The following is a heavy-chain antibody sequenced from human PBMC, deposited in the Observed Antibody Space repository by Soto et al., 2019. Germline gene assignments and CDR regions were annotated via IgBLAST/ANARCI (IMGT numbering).Heavy chain of an antibody. J-gene: IGHJ6*02. CDR1: GFTFSAYA. CDR2: IRGVGDGT. CDR3: AKNGDFWSWGMDA. Sequence: EVQLLESGGALVQPGGSLRLSCAASGFTFSAYAMTWVRQAPGKGLEWVALIRGVGDGTYYADSVQGRFIISRDNTKNPWNLQMTSLRGEDTAVYFCAKNGDFWSWGMDAWGQGTTVTVSS. V-gene: IGHV3-23*01. D-gene: IGHD3-3*01.